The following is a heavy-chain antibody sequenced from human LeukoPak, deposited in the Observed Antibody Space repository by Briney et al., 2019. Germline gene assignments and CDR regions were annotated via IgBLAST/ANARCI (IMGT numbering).Heavy chain of an antibody. D-gene: IGHD3-10*01. CDR1: GFTFSSYS. CDR3: ARARLLWFGELSWFDP. Sequence: GGSLRLSCAASGFTFSSYSMNWVRQAPGKGLEWVSSISSSSSYIYYADSVKGRFTISRDNAKNSLYLQMNSLRAEDTAVYYCARARLLWFGELSWFDPWGQGTLVTVSS. CDR2: ISSSSSYI. V-gene: IGHV3-21*01. J-gene: IGHJ5*02.